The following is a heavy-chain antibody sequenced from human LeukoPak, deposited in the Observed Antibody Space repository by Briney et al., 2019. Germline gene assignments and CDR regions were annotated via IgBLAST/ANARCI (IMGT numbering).Heavy chain of an antibody. D-gene: IGHD3-22*01. CDR1: GYTFTGYY. V-gene: IGHV1-2*02. Sequence: GASVKVSCKASGYTFTGYYMHWVRQAPGQGLEWMGWINPNSGGTNYAQKFQGRVTMTRDTSISTAYMELSRLRSDDTAVYYCARDLGYYYDSSGVRDYWGQGTLVTVSS. CDR2: INPNSGGT. J-gene: IGHJ4*02. CDR3: ARDLGYYYDSSGVRDY.